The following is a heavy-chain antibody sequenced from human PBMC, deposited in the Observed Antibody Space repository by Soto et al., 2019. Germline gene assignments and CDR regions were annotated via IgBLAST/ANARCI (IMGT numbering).Heavy chain of an antibody. CDR1: GYTFTSYD. Sequence: ASVKVSCKASGYTFTSYDINWVRQATGQGLEWMGWMNPNSGNTGYAQKFQGRVTRTRNTSISTAYMELSSLRSEDTAVYYCAIVDFGVVIMRYYYYGMDVWGQGTTVTVSS. J-gene: IGHJ6*02. V-gene: IGHV1-8*01. CDR2: MNPNSGNT. D-gene: IGHD3-3*01. CDR3: AIVDFGVVIMRYYYYGMDV.